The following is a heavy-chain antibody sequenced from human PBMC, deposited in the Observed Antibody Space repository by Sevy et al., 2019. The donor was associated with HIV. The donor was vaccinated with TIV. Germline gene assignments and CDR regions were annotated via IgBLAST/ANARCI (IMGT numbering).Heavy chain of an antibody. D-gene: IGHD3-9*01. J-gene: IGHJ4*02. V-gene: IGHV1-46*01. CDR2: INPSSGST. CDR3: ARDSDNYDILTGYYPFDY. Sequence: ASVKVSCKAFGYTFTSYYMHWVRQAPGQGLEWMGIINPSSGSTSYAQKFQGRVTMTRDTSTSTVYMELSSLRSEDTVVYYCARDSDNYDILTGYYPFDYWGQGTLVTVSS. CDR1: GYTFTSYY.